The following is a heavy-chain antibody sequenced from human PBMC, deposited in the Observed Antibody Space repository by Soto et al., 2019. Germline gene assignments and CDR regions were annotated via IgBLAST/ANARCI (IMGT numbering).Heavy chain of an antibody. CDR3: ARERRVRGAPYYYYYGMDV. CDR2: IYYSGST. Sequence: PSETLSLTCTVSGGSISSGDYYWSWIRQPPGKGLEWIGYIYYSGSTYYNPSLKSRVTISVDTSKNQFSLKLSSVTAADTAVYYCARERRVRGAPYYYYYGMDVWGQGTTVTV. D-gene: IGHD3-10*01. J-gene: IGHJ6*02. V-gene: IGHV4-30-4*01. CDR1: GGSISSGDYY.